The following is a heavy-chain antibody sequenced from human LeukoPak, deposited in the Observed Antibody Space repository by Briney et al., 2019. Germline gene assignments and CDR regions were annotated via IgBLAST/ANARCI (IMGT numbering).Heavy chain of an antibody. Sequence: PSETLSLTCTVSGGSISSGSYYWSWIRQPAGKGLEWIGRIYTSGSTNYNPALKSRVTISVDTSKNQFSLKLSSVTAADTAVYYCARGRAAAGIPFDYWAREPWSPSPQ. CDR2: IYTSGST. CDR1: GGSISSGSYY. J-gene: IGHJ4*02. D-gene: IGHD6-13*01. CDR3: ARGRAAAGIPFDY. V-gene: IGHV4-61*02.